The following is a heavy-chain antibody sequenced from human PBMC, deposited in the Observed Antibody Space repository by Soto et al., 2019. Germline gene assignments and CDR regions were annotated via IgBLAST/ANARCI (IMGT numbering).Heavy chain of an antibody. Sequence: QVQLVQSGAEVKKPGSSVKVSCKASGGTFSSYAISWVRQAPGQGLEWMGGIIRIFGTANYAQKFQGRVTITADESTSTAYMELSSLRSEDTAVYYCARDRRCSGGSCYSDYYYYGMDVWGQGTTVTVSS. CDR2: IIRIFGTA. J-gene: IGHJ6*02. CDR3: ARDRRCSGGSCYSDYYYYGMDV. CDR1: GGTFSSYA. V-gene: IGHV1-69*01. D-gene: IGHD2-15*01.